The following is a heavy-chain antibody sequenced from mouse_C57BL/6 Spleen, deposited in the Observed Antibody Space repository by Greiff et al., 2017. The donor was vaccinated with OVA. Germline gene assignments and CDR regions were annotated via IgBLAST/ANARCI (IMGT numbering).Heavy chain of an antibody. J-gene: IGHJ4*01. CDR1: GFSLTSYG. CDR2: IWSGGST. CDR3: ASPPDGYDAMDY. V-gene: IGHV2-2*01. D-gene: IGHD2-3*01. Sequence: QVHVKQSGPGLVQPSQSLSITCTVSGFSLTSYGVHWVRQSPGKGLEWLGVIWSGGSTDYTAAFRSRLSISKDNSKSQVFFKMNSLQADDTAIYYCASPPDGYDAMDYWGQGTSVTVSS.